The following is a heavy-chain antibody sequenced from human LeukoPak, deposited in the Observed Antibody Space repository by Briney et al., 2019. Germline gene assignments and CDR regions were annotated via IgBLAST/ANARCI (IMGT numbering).Heavy chain of an antibody. Sequence: GGSLRLSCVASGFTFSSYEMNWVRQAPGKGLEWLSYIGSSDSTTHYADSVKGRFTISRDNSKNTLYLQMNSLRAEDTAVYYCAKDQLVLSGWYSVFDYWGQGTLVTVSS. CDR3: AKDQLVLSGWYSVFDY. D-gene: IGHD6-19*01. CDR2: IGSSDSTT. CDR1: GFTFSSYE. J-gene: IGHJ4*02. V-gene: IGHV3-48*03.